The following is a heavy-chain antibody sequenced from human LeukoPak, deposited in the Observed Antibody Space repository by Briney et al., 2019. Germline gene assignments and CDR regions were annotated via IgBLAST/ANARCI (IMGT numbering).Heavy chain of an antibody. CDR2: INPNSGGT. CDR1: GYTFTGYY. V-gene: IGHV1-2*04. J-gene: IGHJ6*02. Sequence: ASVKVSCKASGYTFTGYYMHWVRQAPGQGLEWMGWINPNSGGTNYAQKFRGWVTMTRDTSISTAYMELSRLRSDDTAVYYCARGLAARPRSYYYYGMDVWGQGTTVTVSS. D-gene: IGHD6-6*01. CDR3: ARGLAARPRSYYYYGMDV.